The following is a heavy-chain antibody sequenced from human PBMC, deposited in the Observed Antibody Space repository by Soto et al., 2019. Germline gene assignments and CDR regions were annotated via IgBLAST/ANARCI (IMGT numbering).Heavy chain of an antibody. V-gene: IGHV3-33*01. Sequence: QVQLVESGGGMVQPGRSLRLSCAASGFTFSSYGMHWVRQAPGKGLEWVAVIWYDGSNKYYADSVKGRFTISRDNSKNTLYLQMNSLRAEDTAVYYCARMITFGELYYFDYWGQGTLVTVSS. CDR3: ARMITFGELYYFDY. CDR2: IWYDGSNK. CDR1: GFTFSSYG. D-gene: IGHD3-10*01. J-gene: IGHJ4*02.